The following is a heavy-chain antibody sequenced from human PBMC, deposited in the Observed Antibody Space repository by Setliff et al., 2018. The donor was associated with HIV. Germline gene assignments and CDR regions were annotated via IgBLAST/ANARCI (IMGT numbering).Heavy chain of an antibody. CDR3: AKDARWNYVGFDY. V-gene: IGHV3-7*03. D-gene: IGHD1-7*01. J-gene: IGHJ4*02. CDR2: IKEDGSSE. Sequence: GGSLRLSCAASGFTFSRYWMSWVRQAPGKGLEWVANIKEDGSSEYYGDSVKGRFTISRDNSKKTLYLQINSLRAEDTAVYYCAKDARWNYVGFDYWGQGTLVTVSS. CDR1: GFTFSRYW.